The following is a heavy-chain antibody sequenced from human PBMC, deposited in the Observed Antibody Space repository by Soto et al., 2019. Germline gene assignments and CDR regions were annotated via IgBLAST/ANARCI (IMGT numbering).Heavy chain of an antibody. J-gene: IGHJ4*02. CDR2: IIPIFGTA. V-gene: IGHV1-69*01. CDR1: GGTFSSYA. D-gene: IGHD6-13*01. Sequence: QVQLVQSGAEVKKPGSSVKVSCKASGGTFSSYAISWVRQAPGQGLEWMGGIIPIFGTAHYAQKFQGRVTITADESTSTAYMELCSLRSEDTAVYYCARDVYIGVGIAAAGTNSFDYWGQGTLVTVFS. CDR3: ARDVYIGVGIAAAGTNSFDY.